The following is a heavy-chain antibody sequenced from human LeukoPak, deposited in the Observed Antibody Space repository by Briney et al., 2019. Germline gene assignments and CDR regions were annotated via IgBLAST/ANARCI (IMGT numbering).Heavy chain of an antibody. D-gene: IGHD2-8*01. CDR2: MNPNSGNT. J-gene: IGHJ3*02. CDR3: ARGIVCTNGVCQVNDAFDI. V-gene: IGHV1-8*03. CDR1: GYTFTSYG. Sequence: ASVKVSCKASGYTFTSYGISWVRQAPGQGLEWMGWMNPNSGNTGYAQKFQGRVTITRNTSISTAYMELSSLRSEDTAVYYCARGIVCTNGVCQVNDAFDIWGQGTMVTASS.